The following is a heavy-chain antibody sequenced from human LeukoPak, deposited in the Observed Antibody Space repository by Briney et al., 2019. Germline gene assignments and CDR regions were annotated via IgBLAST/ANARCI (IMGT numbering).Heavy chain of an antibody. D-gene: IGHD3-16*01. CDR2: IYYSGST. V-gene: IGHV4-39*01. CDR1: GGSISRYY. J-gene: IGHJ6*02. CDR3: ARHMRDSTPYYYYYYGMDV. Sequence: SETLSLTCTVSGGSISRYYWSWIRQPPGKGLEWIGSIYYSGSTYYNPSLKSRVTISVDTSKNQFSLKLSSVTAADTAVYYCARHMRDSTPYYYYYYGMDVWGQGTTVTVSS.